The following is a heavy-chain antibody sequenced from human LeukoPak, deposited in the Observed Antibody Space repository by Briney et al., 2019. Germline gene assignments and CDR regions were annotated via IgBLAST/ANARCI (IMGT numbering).Heavy chain of an antibody. CDR1: GYTLTSYG. CDR3: ARDDFWSGYPSYYMDV. V-gene: IGHV1-18*01. CDR2: ISAYNGNT. D-gene: IGHD3-3*01. Sequence: ASVKVSCKASGYTLTSYGISWVRQAPGQGLEWMGWISAYNGNTNYAQKLQGRVTMTTDTSTSTAYMELRSLRSDDTAVYYCARDDFWSGYPSYYMDVWGKGTTVTVSS. J-gene: IGHJ6*03.